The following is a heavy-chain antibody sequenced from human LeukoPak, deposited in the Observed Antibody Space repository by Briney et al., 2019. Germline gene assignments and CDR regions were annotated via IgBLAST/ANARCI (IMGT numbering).Heavy chain of an antibody. Sequence: GGSLRLSCAASGFTFSSYGMHWVRQAPGKGLEWVAVISYDGSNKYYADSVKGRFTISRDNSKNTLYLQMNSLRAGDTAVYYCAKDSSVVVVAAVFDYWGQGTLVTVSS. V-gene: IGHV3-30*18. CDR1: GFTFSSYG. CDR2: ISYDGSNK. J-gene: IGHJ4*02. D-gene: IGHD2-15*01. CDR3: AKDSSVVVVAAVFDY.